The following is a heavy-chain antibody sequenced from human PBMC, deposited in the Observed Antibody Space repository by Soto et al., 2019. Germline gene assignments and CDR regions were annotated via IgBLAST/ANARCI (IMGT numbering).Heavy chain of an antibody. CDR3: ARAHYSGYDYDDAFDI. CDR2: INSDGSST. J-gene: IGHJ3*02. Sequence: GGSLRLSCAASGFTFSSYWMHWVRQAPGKGLVWVSRINSDGSSTSYADSVKGRFTISRDNAKNTLYLQMNSLRAEDTAVYYCARAHYSGYDYDDAFDIWGQGTMVTVSS. D-gene: IGHD5-12*01. CDR1: GFTFSSYW. V-gene: IGHV3-74*01.